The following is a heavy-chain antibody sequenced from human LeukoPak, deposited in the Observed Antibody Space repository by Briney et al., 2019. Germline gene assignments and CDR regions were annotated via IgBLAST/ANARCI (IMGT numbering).Heavy chain of an antibody. CDR3: ARDSNGYIYSYFVLYYFDY. CDR1: GYTFTSYG. V-gene: IGHV1-18*01. CDR2: ISAYNGNT. J-gene: IGHJ4*02. D-gene: IGHD5-18*01. Sequence: ASVKVSCKASGYTFTSYGISWVRQAPGQGLEWMGWISAYNGNTNYAQKLQGRVTMTTDTSTSTAYMELRSLRSDDTAVYYCARDSNGYIYSYFVLYYFDYWGQGTLVTVSS.